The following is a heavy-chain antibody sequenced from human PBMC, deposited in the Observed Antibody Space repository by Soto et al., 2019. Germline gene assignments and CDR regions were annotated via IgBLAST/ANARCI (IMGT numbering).Heavy chain of an antibody. V-gene: IGHV4-34*01. Sequence: SETLSLTCAVYGGSFSGYYWSWIRQPPGNGLEWIGEINHSGSTNYNPSLKSRVTISVDTSKNQFSLKLSSVTAADTAVYYCAREAARPTYYYYYYYMDVWGKGTTVTVSS. CDR3: AREAARPTYYYYYYYMDV. J-gene: IGHJ6*03. CDR2: INHSGST. D-gene: IGHD6-6*01. CDR1: GGSFSGYY.